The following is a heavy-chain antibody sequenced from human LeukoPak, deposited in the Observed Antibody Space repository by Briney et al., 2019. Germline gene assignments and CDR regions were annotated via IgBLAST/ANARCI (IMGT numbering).Heavy chain of an antibody. J-gene: IGHJ4*02. D-gene: IGHD6-19*01. CDR2: INPKSGGT. Sequence: ASVKVSCKASGYTFTGYYMHWVRQAPGQGLEWMGWINPKSGGTNYAQKFQGRVTMTRDTSISTAYMELSRLRSDDTAVYYCARALLGWAKGAVAGLAFLGYWGQGTLVTVSS. CDR3: ARALLGWAKGAVAGLAFLGY. CDR1: GYTFTGYY. V-gene: IGHV1-2*02.